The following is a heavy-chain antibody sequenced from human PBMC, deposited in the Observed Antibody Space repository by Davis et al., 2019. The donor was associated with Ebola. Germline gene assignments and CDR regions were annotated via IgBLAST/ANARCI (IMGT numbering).Heavy chain of an antibody. CDR1: GYTFTSYD. CDR3: ARFPLGYCSGGSCYQTGDL. D-gene: IGHD2-15*01. Sequence: AASVKVSCKASGYTFTSYDINWVRQATGQGLEWMGWMNPNSGNTGYAQKFQGRVTMTRNTSISTAYMELSSLRSEDTAVYYCARFPLGYCSGGSCYQTGDLWGRGTLVTVSS. V-gene: IGHV1-8*01. J-gene: IGHJ2*01. CDR2: MNPNSGNT.